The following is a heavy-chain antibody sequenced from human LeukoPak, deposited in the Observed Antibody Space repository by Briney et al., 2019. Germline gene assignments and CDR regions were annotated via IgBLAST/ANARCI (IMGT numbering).Heavy chain of an antibody. V-gene: IGHV3-21*01. CDR1: GFTFSSYS. CDR3: ARVKEASAFDI. Sequence: GGSMRLSCAASGFTFSSYSMNWVRQAPGKGLEWVSSISSSSSYIYYADSVKGRFTISRDNAKNSLYLQMNSLRAEDTAVYYCARVKEASAFDIWGQGTMVTVSS. J-gene: IGHJ3*02. CDR2: ISSSSSYI. D-gene: IGHD5-12*01.